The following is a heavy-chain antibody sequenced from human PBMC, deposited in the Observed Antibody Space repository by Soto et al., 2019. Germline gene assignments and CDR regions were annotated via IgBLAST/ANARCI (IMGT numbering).Heavy chain of an antibody. V-gene: IGHV1-2*02. D-gene: IGHD3-9*01. CDR1: GYSFIDYY. CDR3: ARPPGYISDWYYFDL. J-gene: IGHJ4*02. CDR2: ISPKSGGA. Sequence: ASVKVSCKASGYSFIDYYMHWVRQAPGQGFEWMGRISPKSGGANYAQKFEGRVTMTWDTSLNTAYMELSSLISEDTAVYYCARPPGYISDWYYFDLWGQGTLVTVSS.